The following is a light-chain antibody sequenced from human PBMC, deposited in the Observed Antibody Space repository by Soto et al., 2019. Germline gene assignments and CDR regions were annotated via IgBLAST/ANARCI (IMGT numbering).Light chain of an antibody. Sequence: EFVLTQSPGTLSLSPGERATLSCRASQSVSATYLAWYQQKPGQAPRLLIYAASTRVTGIPARFSGSGSGTEFTLTISSLQSEDFAVYHCQQYYNWWTFGQGTKVDIK. CDR3: QQYYNWWT. V-gene: IGKV3-15*01. CDR1: QSVSATY. CDR2: AAS. J-gene: IGKJ1*01.